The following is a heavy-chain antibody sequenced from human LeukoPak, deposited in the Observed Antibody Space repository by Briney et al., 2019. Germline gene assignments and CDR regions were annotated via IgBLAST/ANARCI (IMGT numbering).Heavy chain of an antibody. V-gene: IGHV1-2*02. CDR3: ATSRGYCSSTSCRDDYYFDY. CDR2: INPNSGGT. CDR1: GYTFTGYY. J-gene: IGHJ4*02. D-gene: IGHD2-2*01. Sequence: ASVTVSCKASGYTFTGYYMHWVRQAPGQGLEWMGWINPNSGGTNYAQKFQGRVTMTRDTSISTAYMELSRLRSDDPAVYYCATSRGYCSSTSCRDDYYFDYWGQGTLVTVSS.